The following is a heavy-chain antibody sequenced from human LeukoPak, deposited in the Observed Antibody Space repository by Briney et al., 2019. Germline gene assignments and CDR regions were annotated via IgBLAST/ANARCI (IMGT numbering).Heavy chain of an antibody. CDR3: ARDNYSNYVFYYYYYMDV. J-gene: IGHJ6*03. CDR1: GFTFSSYS. V-gene: IGHV3-21*01. CDR2: ISSSSSYI. Sequence: GGSLRLSCAASGFTFSSYSMNWVRQAPGKGLEWVSSISSSSSYIYYADSVKGRFTISRDNAKNSLYLQMNSLRAEDTAVYYCARDNYSNYVFYYYYYMDVWGKGTTVTVSS. D-gene: IGHD4-11*01.